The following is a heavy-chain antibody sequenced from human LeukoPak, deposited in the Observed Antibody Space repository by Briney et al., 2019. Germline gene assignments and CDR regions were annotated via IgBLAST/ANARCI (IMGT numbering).Heavy chain of an antibody. Sequence: ASVKVSCKASGYTLTGHYIHWVRQAPGQGLDYMGWINPNSGGTNYAQKFQGRVTMTRDTSINTAYMELSSLKSDDTAVYYCARAGTSSSPLHFDYWGQGTLVTGSS. J-gene: IGHJ4*02. D-gene: IGHD6-6*01. CDR3: ARAGTSSSPLHFDY. V-gene: IGHV1-2*02. CDR1: GYTLTGHY. CDR2: INPNSGGT.